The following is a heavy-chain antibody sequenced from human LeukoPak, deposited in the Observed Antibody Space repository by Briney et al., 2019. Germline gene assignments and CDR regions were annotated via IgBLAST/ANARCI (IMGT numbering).Heavy chain of an antibody. V-gene: IGHV3-33*01. D-gene: IGHD5-18*01. CDR3: AREVLVYTAMVGFDP. CDR1: GFTFSNYG. CDR2: IWYDGSNK. J-gene: IGHJ5*02. Sequence: GGPLRLSCAASGFTFSNYGMHRVRQAPGKGLEWVAVIWYDGSNKYYADSVKGRFTISRDNSKNTLYLQMNSLRGEDTAVYYCAREVLVYTAMVGFDPWGQGTLVTVSS.